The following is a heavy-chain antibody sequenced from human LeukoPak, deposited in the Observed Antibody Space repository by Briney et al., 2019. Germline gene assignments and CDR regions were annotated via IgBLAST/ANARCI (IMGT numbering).Heavy chain of an antibody. J-gene: IGHJ5*02. D-gene: IGHD4-17*01. CDR3: ARGSLYGDYEYNWFDP. CDR1: GGSISSSSYY. CDR2: IYYSGST. Sequence: SETLSLTCTVSGGSISSSSYYWGWIRQPPGKGLEWIGSIYYSGSTYYNPSLKSRVTISVDTSKNQFSLKLSSVTAADTAVYYCARGSLYGDYEYNWFDPWGQGTLVTVSS. V-gene: IGHV4-39*01.